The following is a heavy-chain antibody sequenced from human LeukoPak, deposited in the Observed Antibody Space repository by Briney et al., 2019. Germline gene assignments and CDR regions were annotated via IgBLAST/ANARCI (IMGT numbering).Heavy chain of an antibody. D-gene: IGHD3-16*01. Sequence: GGSLRLSCAASGFTFSSYGMHWVRQAPGKGLEWVAVISYDGSNKYYADSVKGRFTISRDNSKNTLYLHMNSLRAEDTAVYYCARFYGGSALDNWGQGTMVTVSS. CDR1: GFTFSSYG. V-gene: IGHV3-30*03. CDR2: ISYDGSNK. CDR3: ARFYGGSALDN. J-gene: IGHJ3*02.